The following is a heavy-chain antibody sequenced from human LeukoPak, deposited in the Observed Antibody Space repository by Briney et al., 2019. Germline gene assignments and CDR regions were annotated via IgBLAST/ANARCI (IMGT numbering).Heavy chain of an antibody. CDR2: IYQSGNT. CDR1: GYSISSGHY. D-gene: IGHD3-22*01. Sequence: SETLSLTCNVSGYSISSGHYWGWIRQPPGKGLEWIGSIYQSGNTYYNPSLKSRVTISVDTSKNQFSLKLSSVTAADTAVYYCARGLYYDSSGYHDAFDIWGQGTMVTVSS. CDR3: ARGLYYDSSGYHDAFDI. J-gene: IGHJ3*02. V-gene: IGHV4-38-2*02.